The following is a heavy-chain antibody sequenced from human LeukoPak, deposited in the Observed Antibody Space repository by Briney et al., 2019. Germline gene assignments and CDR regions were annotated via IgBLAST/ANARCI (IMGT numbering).Heavy chain of an antibody. Sequence: SETLSLTCTVSGGSISSYYWSWIRQPAGKGLEWIGRIYTSGSTNYNPSLKSRVTMSVDTSKNQFSLKLSSVPAADTAVYYCASQSYFNAFDIWGQGTMVTVSS. V-gene: IGHV4-4*07. J-gene: IGHJ3*02. CDR3: ASQSYFNAFDI. CDR2: IYTSGST. D-gene: IGHD1-26*01. CDR1: GGSISSYY.